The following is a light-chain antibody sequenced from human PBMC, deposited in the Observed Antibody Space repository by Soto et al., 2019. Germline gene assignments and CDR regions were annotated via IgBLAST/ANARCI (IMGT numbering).Light chain of an antibody. Sequence: EIVLTQSPGTLSLSPGERATLSCRASQSVSSSYLAWYQQKPGQAPRLLIYGASSRATGIPDRFSGSGSGKDFTLTISRLEPEDFAVYYCQQYGNSPPRTFGGGTKVEIK. J-gene: IGKJ4*01. CDR3: QQYGNSPPRT. CDR1: QSVSSSY. CDR2: GAS. V-gene: IGKV3-20*01.